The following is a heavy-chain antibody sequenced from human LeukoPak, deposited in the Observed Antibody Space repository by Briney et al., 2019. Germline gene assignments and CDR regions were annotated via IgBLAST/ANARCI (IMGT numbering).Heavy chain of an antibody. CDR2: IKQDGSEK. Sequence: GGSLRLSCAASGFTFSSYWMSWVRQAPGKGLEWVANIKQDGSEKYYVDSVKGRFTISRDNAKNSLYLRMNSLRAEDTAVYYCARDGYYGSGSYSYYWGQGTLVTVSS. J-gene: IGHJ4*02. V-gene: IGHV3-7*01. D-gene: IGHD3-10*01. CDR1: GFTFSSYW. CDR3: ARDGYYGSGSYSYY.